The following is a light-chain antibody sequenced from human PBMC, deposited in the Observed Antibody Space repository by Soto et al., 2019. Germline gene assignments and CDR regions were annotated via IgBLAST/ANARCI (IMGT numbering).Light chain of an antibody. Sequence: EIVLTQSPGTLSLFPGERATLSCRASQSVSSSYLAWYQQKPGQAPRLLIYGASSRATGIPDRFSGSGSGTDFTLTISRLEPEDFAVYYCQQYGSSPFTFGLGPKWISN. V-gene: IGKV3-20*01. CDR3: QQYGSSPFT. J-gene: IGKJ3*01. CDR1: QSVSSSY. CDR2: GAS.